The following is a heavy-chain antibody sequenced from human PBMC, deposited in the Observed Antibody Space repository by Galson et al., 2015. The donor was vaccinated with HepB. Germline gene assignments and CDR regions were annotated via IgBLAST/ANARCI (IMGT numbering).Heavy chain of an antibody. CDR2: INAGNGNT. V-gene: IGHV1-3*01. CDR1: GYTFTSYA. D-gene: IGHD5-12*01. CDR3: ATYGAGYEDAFDI. Sequence: SVKVSCKASGYTFTSYAMHWVRQAPGQRLEWMGWINAGNGNTKYSQKFQGRVTITRDTSASTAYMELSSLRSEDTAVYYCATYGAGYEDAFDIWGQGTMVTVSS. J-gene: IGHJ3*02.